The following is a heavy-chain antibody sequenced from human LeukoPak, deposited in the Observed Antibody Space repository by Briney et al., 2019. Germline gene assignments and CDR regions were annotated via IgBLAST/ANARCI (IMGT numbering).Heavy chain of an antibody. CDR3: ARLGYSSSWDYYYYGMDV. D-gene: IGHD6-13*01. J-gene: IGHJ6*02. CDR2: IYYSGST. Sequence: SETLSLTCTVSGGSISSYYWSWIRQPPGKGLEWIGYIYYSGSTNYNPSLKSRVTISVDTSKNQFSLKLSSVAAADTAVYYCARLGYSSSWDYYYYGMDVWGQGTTVTVS. V-gene: IGHV4-59*08. CDR1: GGSISSYY.